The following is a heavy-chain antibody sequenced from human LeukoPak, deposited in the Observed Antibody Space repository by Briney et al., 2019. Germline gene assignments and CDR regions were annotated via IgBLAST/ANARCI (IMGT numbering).Heavy chain of an antibody. J-gene: IGHJ4*02. CDR3: AATQRWLQFDC. Sequence: SETLSLTCFVSGASLSTYYWSWIRQPPGKGLEWIGYINYSGSTNYNPSLTSRITMSLDTSKNQLSLKPSSVAAADTAVYYCAATQRWLQFDCWGQGALVTVSS. V-gene: IGHV4-59*01. D-gene: IGHD5-24*01. CDR2: INYSGST. CDR1: GASLSTYY.